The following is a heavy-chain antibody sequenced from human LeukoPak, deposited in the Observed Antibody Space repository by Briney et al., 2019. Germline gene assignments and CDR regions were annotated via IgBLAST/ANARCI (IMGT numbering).Heavy chain of an antibody. Sequence: SETLSLTCAVYGGSFSGYYWSWIRQPPGKGLEWIGEINHSGSTNYNPSLKSRVTISVDTSKNQSSLKLSSVTAADTAVYYCAEIAAAGTFYWFDPWGQGTLVTVSS. V-gene: IGHV4-34*01. J-gene: IGHJ5*02. CDR2: INHSGST. CDR1: GGSFSGYY. CDR3: AEIAAAGTFYWFDP. D-gene: IGHD6-13*01.